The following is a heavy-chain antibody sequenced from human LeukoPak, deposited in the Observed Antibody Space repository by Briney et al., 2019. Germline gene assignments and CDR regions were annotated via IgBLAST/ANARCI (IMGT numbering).Heavy chain of an antibody. J-gene: IGHJ3*02. Sequence: GGSLRLSCAASGFTFSSYSMNWVRQAPGKGLEWVSYISSSSSTIYYADSVKGRFTISRDNAENSLYLQMNSLRAEDTAVYYCARGFDCSGGSCYTQGAFDIWGQGTMVTVSS. CDR3: ARGFDCSGGSCYTQGAFDI. CDR1: GFTFSSYS. CDR2: ISSSSSTI. V-gene: IGHV3-48*01. D-gene: IGHD2-15*01.